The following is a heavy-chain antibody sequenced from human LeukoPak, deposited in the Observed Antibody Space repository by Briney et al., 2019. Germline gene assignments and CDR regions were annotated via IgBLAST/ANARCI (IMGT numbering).Heavy chain of an antibody. CDR3: AHSIVLGVWFGELFDYYYYMDV. V-gene: IGHV2-5*01. CDR1: GFSLSTSGVG. CDR2: IYWNDDK. Sequence: SGPTLVNPTQTLTLTCTFSGFSLSTSGVGVGWIRQPPGKALEWLALIYWNDDKRYSPSLKSRLTITKDTSKNQVVLTMTNMHPVDTATNYCAHSIVLGVWFGELFDYYYYMDVWGKGTTVTVSS. D-gene: IGHD3-10*01. J-gene: IGHJ6*03.